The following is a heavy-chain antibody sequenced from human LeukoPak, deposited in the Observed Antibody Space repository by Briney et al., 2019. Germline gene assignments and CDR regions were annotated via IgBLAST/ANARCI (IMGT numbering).Heavy chain of an antibody. CDR3: ARGTGVAVIETTDIVVVPAALQDNYYGMDV. V-gene: IGHV4-30-4*01. J-gene: IGHJ6*02. D-gene: IGHD2-2*01. CDR1: GGSLSSGDYY. CDR2: INYSGYT. Sequence: SETLSLTCTVSGGSLSSGDYYWSWLRQPPGTGLEWIGYINYSGYTLYDPSLRSRVTISVDTSKNQFSLKLSSVTAADTAVYYCARGTGVAVIETTDIVVVPAALQDNYYGMDVWGQGTTVTVSS.